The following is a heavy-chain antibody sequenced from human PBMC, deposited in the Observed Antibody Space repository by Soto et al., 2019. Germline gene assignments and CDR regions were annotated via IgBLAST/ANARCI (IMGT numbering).Heavy chain of an antibody. D-gene: IGHD2-15*01. Sequence: PSERLSLTCAVSGGSFSGFFWGWIRQPPGKGLEWIGEVNHGGSTNYNPSLKSRVTISSDTSKNHFSLTLRSVTAADTAVYYCARAAVAAGGPFDKWRQGALGSSPQ. CDR1: GGSFSGFF. J-gene: IGHJ4*02. CDR3: ARAAVAAGGPFDK. CDR2: VNHGGST. V-gene: IGHV4-34*01.